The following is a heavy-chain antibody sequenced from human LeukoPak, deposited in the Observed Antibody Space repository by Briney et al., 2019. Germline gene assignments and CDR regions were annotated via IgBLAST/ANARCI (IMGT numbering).Heavy chain of an antibody. Sequence: PGGSLRLSCAASGFTFDDYAMHWVRQAPGKGLEWVSLISWDGGGTYYADSVKGRFRISRDNSKNSLYLQMNSLRAEDTALYYCAKDMVAYYYASGNIDYWGQGTLVTVSS. V-gene: IGHV3-43D*03. CDR1: GFTFDDYA. CDR3: AKDMVAYYYASGNIDY. D-gene: IGHD3-10*01. CDR2: ISWDGGGT. J-gene: IGHJ4*02.